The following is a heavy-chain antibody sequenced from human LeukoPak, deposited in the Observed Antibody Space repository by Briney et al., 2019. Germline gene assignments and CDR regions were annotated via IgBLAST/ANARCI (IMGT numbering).Heavy chain of an antibody. CDR3: AKDPHL. J-gene: IGHJ1*01. V-gene: IGHV3-30*18. CDR2: VSSDGGTK. CDR1: KFTFSNYG. Sequence: PGGSLRLSCTASKFTFSNYGMQWVRQAPGKGLEWVAVVSSDGGTKYYADSVKGRFTISRDNSRNTMYLQMDSLRAEDTAVYYCAKDPHLWGQGTLVTVSS.